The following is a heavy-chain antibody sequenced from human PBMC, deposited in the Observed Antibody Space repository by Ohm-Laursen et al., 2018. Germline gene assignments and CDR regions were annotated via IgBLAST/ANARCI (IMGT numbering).Heavy chain of an antibody. V-gene: IGHV3-21*01. CDR1: GFTFSSYS. Sequence: SLRLSCTASGFTFSSYSMNWVRQAPGKGLEWVSSISSSSSYIYYADSVKGRFTISRDNAKNSLYLQMNSLRAEDTAVYYCARDSLGYCSSTSCYNPDYWGQGTLVTVPS. D-gene: IGHD2-2*02. J-gene: IGHJ4*02. CDR3: ARDSLGYCSSTSCYNPDY. CDR2: ISSSSSYI.